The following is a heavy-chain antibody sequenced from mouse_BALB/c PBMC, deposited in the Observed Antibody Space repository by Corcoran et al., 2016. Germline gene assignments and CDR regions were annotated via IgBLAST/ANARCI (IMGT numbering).Heavy chain of an antibody. Sequence: EVQLQQSGAELVKPGASVKLSCTAYGFNIKDTYMHWVKQRPEQGLEWIGRIDPANGNTKYDPKFQGKATITADTSSNTAYLQLSSLTSEDTAVYYCANWDWYVDVWGAGTTVTVSS. CDR1: GFNIKDTY. V-gene: IGHV14-3*02. D-gene: IGHD4-1*01. J-gene: IGHJ1*01. CDR2: IDPANGNT. CDR3: ANWDWYVDV.